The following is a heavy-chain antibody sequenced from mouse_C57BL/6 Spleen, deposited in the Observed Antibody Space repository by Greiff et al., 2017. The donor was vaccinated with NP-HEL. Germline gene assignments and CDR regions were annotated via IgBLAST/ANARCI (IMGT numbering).Heavy chain of an antibody. CDR3: ARGGPPEDY. CDR1: GYTFTSYW. Sequence: QVQLKQPGAELVRPGSSVKLSCKASGYTFTSYWMDWVKQRPGQGLEWIGNIYPSDSETHYNQKFKDKATLTVDKSSSTAYMQLSSLTSEDSAVYYCARGGPPEDYWGQGTTLTVSS. D-gene: IGHD6-1*01. V-gene: IGHV1-61*01. CDR2: IYPSDSET. J-gene: IGHJ2*01.